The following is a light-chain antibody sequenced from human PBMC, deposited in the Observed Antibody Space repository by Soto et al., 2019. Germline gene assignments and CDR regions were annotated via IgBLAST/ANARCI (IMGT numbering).Light chain of an antibody. CDR1: SSNIGSNT. CDR2: SNN. Sequence: LTQPPSASGTPGQRVTISCSGSSSNIGSNTVNWYQQLPGTAPKLLIYSNNQRPSGVPDRFSGSKSGTSASLAISGLQSEDEADYYCAAWDDSLNGAVFGGGTQLTVL. CDR3: AAWDDSLNGAV. V-gene: IGLV1-44*01. J-gene: IGLJ7*01.